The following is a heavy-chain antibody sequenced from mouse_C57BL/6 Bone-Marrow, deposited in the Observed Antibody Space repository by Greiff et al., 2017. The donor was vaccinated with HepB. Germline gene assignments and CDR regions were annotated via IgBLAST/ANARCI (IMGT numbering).Heavy chain of an antibody. D-gene: IGHD3-3*01. CDR2: IYPGSGST. CDR3: ARKEGLIPIRAAIDD. J-gene: IGHJ4*01. Sequence: QVQLQQSGAELVKPGASVKMSCKASGYTFTSYWITWVKQRPGQGLEWIGDIYPGSGSTNYNEKFKSKATLTVDTSSSTAYMQLSSLTSEDSAVYYGARKEGLIPIRAAIDDWGQGTSVTVSS. CDR1: GYTFTSYW. V-gene: IGHV1-55*01.